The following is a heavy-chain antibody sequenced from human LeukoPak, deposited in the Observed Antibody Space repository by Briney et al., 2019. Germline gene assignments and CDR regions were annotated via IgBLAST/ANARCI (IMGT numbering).Heavy chain of an antibody. Sequence: SVKVSCKASGGTFSSYAISWVRQAPGQGLEWMGRIFPIFGTANYAQKFQGRVTITTDESTSTAYMELSSLRSEDTAVYYCAIGPTDYGDDYWGQGTLVTVSS. CDR2: IFPIFGTA. V-gene: IGHV1-69*05. J-gene: IGHJ4*02. CDR1: GGTFSSYA. D-gene: IGHD4-17*01. CDR3: AIGPTDYGDDY.